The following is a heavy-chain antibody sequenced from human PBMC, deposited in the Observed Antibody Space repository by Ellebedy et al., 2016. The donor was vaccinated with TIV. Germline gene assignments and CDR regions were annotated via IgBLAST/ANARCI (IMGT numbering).Heavy chain of an antibody. Sequence: SETLSLXCTVSGGSISSGGYYWSWIRQHPGKGLEWIGYIYYSGSTYYNPSLKSRVTISVDTSKNQFSLKLSSVTAADTAVYYCSVVPAAISAWFDPWGQGTLVTVSS. V-gene: IGHV4-31*03. CDR3: SVVPAAISAWFDP. J-gene: IGHJ5*02. CDR2: IYYSGST. CDR1: GGSISSGGYY. D-gene: IGHD2-2*01.